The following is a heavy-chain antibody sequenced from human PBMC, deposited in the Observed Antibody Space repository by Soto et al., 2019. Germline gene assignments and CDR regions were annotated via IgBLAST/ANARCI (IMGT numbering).Heavy chain of an antibody. J-gene: IGHJ4*02. V-gene: IGHV1-69*18. CDR3: ARDGRSSSYDF. Sequence: QVQLVQSGAEVKKPGSSVKVSCKSSGGTFSTYGINWVRQAPGQGLEWMGMIIPNFGTPTYAQKFRGRVSITADESTSTAYMELSSLTSGDTAFYYCARDGRSSSYDFWGQGTLVTVSS. CDR2: IIPNFGTP. D-gene: IGHD6-13*01. CDR1: GGTFSTYG.